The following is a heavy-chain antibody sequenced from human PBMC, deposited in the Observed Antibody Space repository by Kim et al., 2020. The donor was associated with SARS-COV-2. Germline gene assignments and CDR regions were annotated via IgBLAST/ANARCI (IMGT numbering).Heavy chain of an antibody. V-gene: IGHV1-18*01. CDR2: ISAYNGNT. D-gene: IGHD5-12*01. CDR1: GYTFTSYG. CDR3: ARDLSEYSGYAHFDY. J-gene: IGHJ4*02. Sequence: ASVKVSCKASGYTFTSYGISWVRQAPGQGLEWMGWISAYNGNTNYAQKLQGRVTMTTDTSTSTAYMELRSLRSDDTAVYYCARDLSEYSGYAHFDYWGQGTLVTVSS.